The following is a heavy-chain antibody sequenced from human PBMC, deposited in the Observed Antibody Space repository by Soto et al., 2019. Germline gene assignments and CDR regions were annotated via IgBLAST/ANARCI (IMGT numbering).Heavy chain of an antibody. D-gene: IGHD2-8*01. Sequence: EVQLLQSGGGLAQPGTSLRLSCAASGFTFKYYAMTWVRQAPGKGLEWVSTISGRGDKTDYADSVKGRFRVSRDNSKDTLYLQMDSLRADDKDLYYCARESKWYGGQYFQDWGQGTLVTVSS. CDR1: GFTFKYYA. CDR2: ISGRGDKT. V-gene: IGHV3-23*01. CDR3: ARESKWYGGQYFQD. J-gene: IGHJ1*01.